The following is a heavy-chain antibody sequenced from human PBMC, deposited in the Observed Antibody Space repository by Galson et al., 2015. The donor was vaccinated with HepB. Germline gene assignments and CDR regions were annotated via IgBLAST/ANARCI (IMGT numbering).Heavy chain of an antibody. D-gene: IGHD6-19*01. CDR3: AKDRQWLAIDY. J-gene: IGHJ4*02. V-gene: IGHV3-30*18. CDR1: GFAFSSYG. Sequence: SLRLSCAASGFAFSSYGMHWVRQAPGKGLEWVAVISYDGSNKYYADSAKGRLSISRDNSKNTPYLQMNSLRPEDTAVYYCAKDRQWLAIDYWGQGTQVTVSS. CDR2: ISYDGSNK.